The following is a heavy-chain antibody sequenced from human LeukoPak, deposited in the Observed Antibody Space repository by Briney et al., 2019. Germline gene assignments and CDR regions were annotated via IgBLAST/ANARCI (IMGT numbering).Heavy chain of an antibody. CDR3: AHSSYYDSSGSAEYFQH. Sequence: SGPTLVKPTQTLTLTCTFSGFSLSTSGVGVGWIRQPPGKALEWLARIYWDADKRYSPSLKRRLTITKDTSKNQVVLTMTNMDPVDTATYYCAHSSYYDSSGSAEYFQHWGQGTLVTVSS. V-gene: IGHV2-5*02. J-gene: IGHJ1*01. CDR1: GFSLSTSGVG. D-gene: IGHD3-22*01. CDR2: IYWDADK.